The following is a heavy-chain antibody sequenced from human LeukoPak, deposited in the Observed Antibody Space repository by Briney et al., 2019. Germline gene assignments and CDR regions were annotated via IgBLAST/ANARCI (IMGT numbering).Heavy chain of an antibody. J-gene: IGHJ4*02. Sequence: MSSETLSLTCTVSGASITDYYWSWIRQPPAKGLEWIGYIYYSGSPNYNPSLKSRVTLSLDTPQNQFSLKLTSVTAADTAVYYCAYGGDAYKTGYWGQGTLVTVSS. CDR2: IYYSGSP. CDR3: AYGGDAYKTGY. V-gene: IGHV4-59*01. D-gene: IGHD5-24*01. CDR1: GASITDYY.